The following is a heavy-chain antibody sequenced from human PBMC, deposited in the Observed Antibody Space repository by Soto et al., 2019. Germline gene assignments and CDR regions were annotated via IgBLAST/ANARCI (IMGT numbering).Heavy chain of an antibody. D-gene: IGHD3-22*01. CDR2: IDPSDSYT. Sequence: GESLKISCKGSGYSFTSYWISWVRQMPGKGLEWMGRIDPSDSYTNYSPSFQGHVTISADKSISTAYLQWSSLKASDTAMYYCARADYYDSSGYSVDYWGQGTLVTVSS. CDR1: GYSFTSYW. V-gene: IGHV5-10-1*01. CDR3: ARADYYDSSGYSVDY. J-gene: IGHJ4*02.